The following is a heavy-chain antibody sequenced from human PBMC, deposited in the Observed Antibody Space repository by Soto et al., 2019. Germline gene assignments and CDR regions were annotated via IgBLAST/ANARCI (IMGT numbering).Heavy chain of an antibody. V-gene: IGHV3-23*01. CDR2: ISGSGGST. CDR1: GFTFSSYA. J-gene: IGHJ4*02. Sequence: GGSLRLSCAASGFTFSSYAMSWVRQAPGKGLEWVSAISGSGGSTYYADSVKGRFTISRDNSKNTLYLQMNSLRAEDTAAHHCPDPVPCWSRSYHDPISCWRQAILVNVSS. CDR3: PDPVPCWSRSYHDPISC. D-gene: IGHD3-3*01.